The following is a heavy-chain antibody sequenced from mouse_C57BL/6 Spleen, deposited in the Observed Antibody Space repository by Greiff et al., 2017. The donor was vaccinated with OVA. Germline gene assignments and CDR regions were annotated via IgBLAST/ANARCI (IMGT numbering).Heavy chain of an antibody. CDR3: ARQNWEGYAMDY. J-gene: IGHJ4*01. V-gene: IGHV5-6*01. D-gene: IGHD4-1*01. Sequence: EVQLVESGGDLVKPGGSLKLSCAASGFTFSSYGMSWVRQTPDKRLEWVATISSGGSYTYYPDSVKGRFTISRDNAKNTLYLQMSSLKSEDTAMYYCARQNWEGYAMDYWGQGTSVTVSS. CDR2: ISSGGSYT. CDR1: GFTFSSYG.